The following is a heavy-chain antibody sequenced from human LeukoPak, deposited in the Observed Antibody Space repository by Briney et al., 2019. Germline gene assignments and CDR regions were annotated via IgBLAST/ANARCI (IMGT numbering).Heavy chain of an antibody. D-gene: IGHD6-13*01. V-gene: IGHV4-59*08. CDR3: ARRRAEGGSNGHYNWFDP. CDR2: IYFSGTT. CDR1: GDSINDYY. J-gene: IGHJ5*02. Sequence: SETLSLTCTVSGDSINDYYWGWIRQPPGKGLEWIGYIYFSGTTKYNPSLESRVTISVDSSKNQFSLKLSSVTAADTAVYYCARRRAEGGSNGHYNWFDPWGQGILVTVSS.